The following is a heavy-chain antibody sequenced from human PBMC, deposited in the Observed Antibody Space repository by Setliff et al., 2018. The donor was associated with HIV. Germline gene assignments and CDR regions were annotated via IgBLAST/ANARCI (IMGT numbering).Heavy chain of an antibody. Sequence: SETLSLTCTVSGGSISSISYYWGWIRQPPGKGLAWIGSIYYSGSTYYNPSLKSRVTISVDTSKNQFSLKLNSVTAADTAMYYCARHPPYCSGGSCYRGRGYYFDYWGQGTLVTVSS. D-gene: IGHD2-15*01. CDR3: ARHPPYCSGGSCYRGRGYYFDY. CDR2: IYYSGST. V-gene: IGHV4-39*01. J-gene: IGHJ4*02. CDR1: GGSISSISYY.